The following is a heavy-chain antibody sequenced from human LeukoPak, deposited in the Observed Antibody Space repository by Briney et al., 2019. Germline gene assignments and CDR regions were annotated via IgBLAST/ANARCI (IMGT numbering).Heavy chain of an antibody. D-gene: IGHD1-26*01. J-gene: IGHJ4*02. CDR2: VSGSGGNT. CDR3: AKAGSIRFDY. Sequence: GRSLRLSCAASGFTFSSSAMSWVRQAPGKGLEWVSGVSGSGGNTYYAGSVKGRFTISRDNSKNTLYLQKNSLRAEDTAVYYCAKAGSIRFDYWGQGTLVTVSS. V-gene: IGHV3-23*01. CDR1: GFTFSSSA.